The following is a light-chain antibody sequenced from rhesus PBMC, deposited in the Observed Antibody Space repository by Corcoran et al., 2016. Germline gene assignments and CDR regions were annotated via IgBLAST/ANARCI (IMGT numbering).Light chain of an antibody. CDR1: SSNVGSKT. J-gene: IGLJ1*01. V-gene: IGLV1-60*01. Sequence: QSVLTQPPSASEAASKSVTISCSGSSSNVGSKTVAWYQQFPGTPPKLLIYYNSERASGVSDRFSGSKSGTSASLAITGLQTEDEADYYCATWDDSLRGYIFGSGTRLTVL. CDR2: YNS. CDR3: ATWDDSLRGYI.